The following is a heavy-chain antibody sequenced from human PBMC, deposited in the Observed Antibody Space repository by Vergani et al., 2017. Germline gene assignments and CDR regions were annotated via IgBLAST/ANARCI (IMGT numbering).Heavy chain of an antibody. J-gene: IGHJ4*02. Sequence: VQLVQSGSELKKPGASVKLSCKASGYTFTRYALSWVRQAPGQGLEWLGWINTNTGDPTYAQAFRGRFVFSLDTSVSTAFLQISSLKAEDTAVYYCARESGGVDYWGQGTLVTVSS. V-gene: IGHV7-4-1*02. CDR2: INTNTGDP. CDR1: GYTFTRYA. CDR3: ARESGGVDY. D-gene: IGHD6-25*01.